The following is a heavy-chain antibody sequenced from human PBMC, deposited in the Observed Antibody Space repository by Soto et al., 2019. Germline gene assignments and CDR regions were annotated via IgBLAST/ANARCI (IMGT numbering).Heavy chain of an antibody. CDR3: SRSLNS. J-gene: IGHJ4*02. CDR2: INQDGSEK. CDR1: GFTFSTYW. Sequence: WGSLRLSCAASGFTFSTYWMDWVRQTPGKGLEWVANINQDGSEKNYVDSVKGRFTISRDNAGNSLYLQMSRLTAEDSALYYCSRSLNSWGQGTLVTVSS. V-gene: IGHV3-7*01.